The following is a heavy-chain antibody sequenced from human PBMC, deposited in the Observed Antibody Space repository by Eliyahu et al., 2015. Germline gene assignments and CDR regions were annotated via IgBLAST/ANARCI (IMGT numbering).Heavy chain of an antibody. D-gene: IGHD6-13*01. CDR1: XGSINSYX. CDR2: TYYSGAT. Sequence: QVQLQESGPGLVRPSETLSLTCTVSXGSINSYXWNWIRQPPGKGLEWIGWTYYSGATDYHPSLKSRVTMSVDTSKNQLSLKVNSVTAADTAVYYCARASGNSWRIDYWGQGTLVTVS. V-gene: IGHV4-59*01. CDR3: ARASGNSWRIDY. J-gene: IGHJ4*02.